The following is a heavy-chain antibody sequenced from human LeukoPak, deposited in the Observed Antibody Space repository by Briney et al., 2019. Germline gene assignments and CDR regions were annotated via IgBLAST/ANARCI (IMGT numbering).Heavy chain of an antibody. V-gene: IGHV1-8*01. CDR1: GYTFTSYD. CDR3: ARLEMATNYYYYYMDV. D-gene: IGHD5-24*01. Sequence: GASVKVSCKASGYTFTSYDINWVRQATGQGLEWMGWMNPNSGNTGYAQKFQGRVTMTRNTSISTAYMELSSLRSDDTAVYYCARLEMATNYYYYYMDVWGKGTTVTVSS. J-gene: IGHJ6*03. CDR2: MNPNSGNT.